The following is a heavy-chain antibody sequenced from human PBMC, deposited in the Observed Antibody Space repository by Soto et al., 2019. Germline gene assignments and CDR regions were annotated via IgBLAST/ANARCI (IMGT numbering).Heavy chain of an antibody. J-gene: IGHJ5*02. CDR3: ARVPKIAAAGTCWFDP. CDR1: GGTFSSYA. V-gene: IGHV1-69*06. D-gene: IGHD6-13*01. CDR2: IIPIFGTA. Sequence: SVKVSCKASGGTFSSYAISWVRQAPGQGLEWVGGIIPIFGTANYAQKFQGRVTITADKSTSTAYMELSSLRSEDTAVYYCARVPKIAAAGTCWFDPWGQGTLVTVSS.